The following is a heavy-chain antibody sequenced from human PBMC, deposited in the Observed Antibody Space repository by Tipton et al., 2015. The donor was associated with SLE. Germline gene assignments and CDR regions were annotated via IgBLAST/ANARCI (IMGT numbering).Heavy chain of an antibody. J-gene: IGHJ3*02. CDR2: VYSSGST. CDR3: AKARTTVTSYDAFDI. V-gene: IGHV4-4*07. CDR1: GGSISGYY. D-gene: IGHD4-17*01. Sequence: TLSLTCTVSGGSISGYYWSWIRQPAGKGLEWIGRVYSSGSTIYNPSIKSRITLSLDTSKNQFSLRVNSVTAADTAVYYCAKARTTVTSYDAFDIWGQGTMVTVSS.